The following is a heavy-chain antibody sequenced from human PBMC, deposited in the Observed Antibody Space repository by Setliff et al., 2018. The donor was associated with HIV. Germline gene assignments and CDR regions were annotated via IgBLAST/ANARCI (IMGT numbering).Heavy chain of an antibody. CDR2: FSTYSDET. CDR3: ARDVEHMMDV. V-gene: IGHV1-18*01. CDR1: GYTFTAYG. Sequence: RASVKVSCKPSGYTFTAYGLSWVRQAPGQGLEWMGWFSTYSDETSYAQKLQGRVTMTTDTSTSTAYMELRRLRFDDTAVYYCARDVEHMMDVWGQGTTVTVSS. J-gene: IGHJ6*02.